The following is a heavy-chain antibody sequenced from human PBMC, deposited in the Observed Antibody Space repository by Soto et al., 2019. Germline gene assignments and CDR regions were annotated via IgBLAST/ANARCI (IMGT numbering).Heavy chain of an antibody. CDR3: ARDGPIQLWPYGMDV. CDR1: GGSISSYY. CDR2: IYYSGST. Sequence: QVQLQESGPGLVKPSETLSLTCTVSGGSISSYYWSWIRQPPGKGLEWIGYIYYSGSTNYNPSLKSRVTISVDTSKNPFSLKLSSVTAADTAVYYCARDGPIQLWPYGMDVWGQGTTVTVSS. J-gene: IGHJ6*02. V-gene: IGHV4-59*01. D-gene: IGHD5-18*01.